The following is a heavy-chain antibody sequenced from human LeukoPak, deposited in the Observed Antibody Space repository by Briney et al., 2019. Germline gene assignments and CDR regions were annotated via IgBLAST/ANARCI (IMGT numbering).Heavy chain of an antibody. D-gene: IGHD3-3*01. CDR1: GFTFSSYW. CDR3: GRGAFSRISVFGVVSDAFDI. CDR2: IKQDGGEK. Sequence: GGSLRLSCAASGFTFSSYWMSWVRQAPGKGPEWVANIKQDGGEKYYVDSVKGRFTISRDNAKNSLYLQMNSLGAEDTAGYYCGRGAFSRISVFGVVSDAFDIWGQGTMVTVSS. V-gene: IGHV3-7*01. J-gene: IGHJ3*02.